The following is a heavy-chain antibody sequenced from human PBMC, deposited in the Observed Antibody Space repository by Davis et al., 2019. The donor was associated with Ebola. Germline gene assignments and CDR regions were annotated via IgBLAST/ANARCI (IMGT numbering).Heavy chain of an antibody. V-gene: IGHV3-21*01. J-gene: IGHJ4*02. D-gene: IGHD6-19*01. Sequence: GESLKISCAASGFTFSSYSMNWVRQAPGKGLEWVSSISSSSSYIYYAASVKGRFTISRDNAKNSLYLQMNSLRAEDTAVYYCARVIHHIAVAGWRTYYFDYWGQGTLVTVSS. CDR1: GFTFSSYS. CDR2: ISSSSSYI. CDR3: ARVIHHIAVAGWRTYYFDY.